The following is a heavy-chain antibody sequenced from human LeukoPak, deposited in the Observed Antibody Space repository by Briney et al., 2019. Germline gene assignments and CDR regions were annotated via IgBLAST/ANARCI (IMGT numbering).Heavy chain of an antibody. CDR2: IYYSGST. Sequence: SETLSLICTVSGGSISSSSYYWGWIRQPPGKGLEWIGSIYYSGSTYYNPSLTGPVTIYLDTSKNQLSLQLRSVTPADTAVYYCARAQGVRGVYYYYYYGIDVWGQGTTVTVSS. J-gene: IGHJ6*02. CDR1: GGSISSSSYY. CDR3: ARAQGVRGVYYYYYYGIDV. D-gene: IGHD3-10*01. V-gene: IGHV4-39*01.